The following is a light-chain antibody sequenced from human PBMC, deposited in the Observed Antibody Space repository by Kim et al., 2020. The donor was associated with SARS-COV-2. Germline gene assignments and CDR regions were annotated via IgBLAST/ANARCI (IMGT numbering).Light chain of an antibody. V-gene: IGKV3-11*01. CDR2: DAS. Sequence: PGERATLSCRACQSVSRSFAWYQQKAGQAPRLLVYDASNRATGIPARFSGSGSETDFTLTIRSLEPEDFAVYYCQQRSNWPLTFGGGSKV. CDR1: QSVSRS. J-gene: IGKJ4*01. CDR3: QQRSNWPLT.